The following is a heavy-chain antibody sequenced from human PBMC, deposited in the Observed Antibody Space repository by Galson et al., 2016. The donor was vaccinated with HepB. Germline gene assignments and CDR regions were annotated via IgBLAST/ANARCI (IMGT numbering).Heavy chain of an antibody. Sequence: SLRLSCAASGFTFSTYGMHWVRQAPGKGLEWVAVISYDGINKYYADSVKGRFTFSRDNSKNTLFLQMNSLRAEDTAVYYCARTSSGTYHWSGIDYWGQGTLVTVSS. CDR2: ISYDGINK. CDR3: ARTSSGTYHWSGIDY. D-gene: IGHD1-26*01. J-gene: IGHJ4*02. CDR1: GFTFSTYG. V-gene: IGHV3-30*03.